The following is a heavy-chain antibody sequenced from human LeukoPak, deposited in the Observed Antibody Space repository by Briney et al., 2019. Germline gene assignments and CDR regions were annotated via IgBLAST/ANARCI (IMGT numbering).Heavy chain of an antibody. V-gene: IGHV4-30-2*01. CDR1: GGSISSGGYS. D-gene: IGHD3-16*01. Sequence: SETLSLTCAVSGGSISSGGYSWSWIRQPPGKGLEWIGHIYRSGSTFYNPSVRSRVTISVDRSKNNFSLRLTSVTAADTAVYYCARVDGWDSDLSVYTDAFDLWGQGTLVTVSS. J-gene: IGHJ3*01. CDR3: ARVDGWDSDLSVYTDAFDL. CDR2: IYRSGST.